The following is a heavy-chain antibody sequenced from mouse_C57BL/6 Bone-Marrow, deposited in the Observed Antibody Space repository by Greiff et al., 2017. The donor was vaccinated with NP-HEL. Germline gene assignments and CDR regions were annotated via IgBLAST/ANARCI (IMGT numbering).Heavy chain of an antibody. J-gene: IGHJ2*01. CDR2: ISNGGGST. CDR3: ARHEGSYFDY. V-gene: IGHV5-12*01. CDR1: GFTFSDYY. Sequence: EVKLVESGGGLVQPGGSLKLSCAASGFTFSDYYMYWVRQTPEKRLEWVAYISNGGGSTYYPDTVKGRFTISRDNAKNTLYLQMSRLKSEDTAMYYCARHEGSYFDYWGQGTTLTVSS.